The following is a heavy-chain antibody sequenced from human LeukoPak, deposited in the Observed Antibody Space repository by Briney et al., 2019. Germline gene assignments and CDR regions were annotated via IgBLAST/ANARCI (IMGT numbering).Heavy chain of an antibody. CDR1: GFTFSTYW. CDR3: AGNLVAAAPGDA. CDR2: ISPDGGVQ. Sequence: GGSLRLSCAASGFTFSTYWMTWVRQAPGRGLEWVANISPDGGVQSYVDSVKGRFSISRDNAKNSLYLQMHSLRAEDTAVYYCAGNLVAAAPGDAWGQGTLVTVSS. J-gene: IGHJ5*02. D-gene: IGHD2-2*01. V-gene: IGHV3-7*01.